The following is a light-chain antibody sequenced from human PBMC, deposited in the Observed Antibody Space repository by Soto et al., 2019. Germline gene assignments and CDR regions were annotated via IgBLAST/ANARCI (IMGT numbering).Light chain of an antibody. Sequence: QSALTQPASVSGSPGQSITISCTGTSSDVGGYDYVSWYQQHPGTVPKLMIYDFFNRPSGVSSRVSGSKSGNTASLTISGLQAEDEADYYCSSHTSSATVVFGGGTKLTVL. CDR3: SSHTSSATVV. CDR2: DFF. V-gene: IGLV2-14*03. J-gene: IGLJ2*01. CDR1: SSDVGGYDY.